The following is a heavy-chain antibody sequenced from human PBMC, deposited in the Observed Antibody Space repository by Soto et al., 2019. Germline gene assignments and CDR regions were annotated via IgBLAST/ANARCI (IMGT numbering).Heavy chain of an antibody. CDR3: AKWGAYGYGSTWYVDS. D-gene: IGHD6-13*01. V-gene: IGHV3-30*18. J-gene: IGHJ4*02. CDR1: GFTFSNYG. CDR2: ISYDASDK. Sequence: GGSLRLSCAASGFTFSNYGMHWVRQAPGKGLEWVALISYDASDKYYADSVEGRFTISRDNSKNTLYLQMNSLRAEDTAVYYCAKWGAYGYGSTWYVDSWGQGTLVTVSS.